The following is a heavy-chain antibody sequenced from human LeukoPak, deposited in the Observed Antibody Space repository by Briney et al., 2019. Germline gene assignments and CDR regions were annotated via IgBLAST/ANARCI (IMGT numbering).Heavy chain of an antibody. V-gene: IGHV1-2*02. Sequence: GASVKVSCKASGYTFTGYYMLWVRQAPGQGLEWMGWINPNSGGTNYAQKFQGRVTMTRDTSISTAYMELSRLRSDDTAVYYCARDSGHYYDSSGYYRKGPFDYWGQGTLVTVSS. CDR2: INPNSGGT. D-gene: IGHD3-22*01. CDR1: GYTFTGYY. J-gene: IGHJ4*02. CDR3: ARDSGHYYDSSGYYRKGPFDY.